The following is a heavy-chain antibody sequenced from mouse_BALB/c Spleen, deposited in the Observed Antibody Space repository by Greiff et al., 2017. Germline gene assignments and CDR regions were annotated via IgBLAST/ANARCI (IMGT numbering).Heavy chain of an antibody. Sequence: EVMLVESGGGLVKPGGSLKLSCAASGFTFSSYTMSWVRQTPEKRLEWVATISSGGSYTYYPDSVKGRFTISRDNAKNTLYLRMSSLKSEDTAMYYCARDDDHAMDYWGQGTSVTVSA. CDR1: GFTFSSYT. CDR2: ISSGGSYT. D-gene: IGHD2-12*01. J-gene: IGHJ4*01. CDR3: ARDDDHAMDY. V-gene: IGHV5-6-4*01.